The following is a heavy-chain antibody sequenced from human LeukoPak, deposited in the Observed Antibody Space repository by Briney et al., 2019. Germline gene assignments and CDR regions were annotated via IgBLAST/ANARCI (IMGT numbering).Heavy chain of an antibody. D-gene: IGHD5-18*01. CDR2: INHSGST. CDR1: GFTISAYA. V-gene: IGHV4-34*08. J-gene: IGHJ4*02. Sequence: GSLRLSCAASGFTISAYAMSWVRQPPGKGLEWIGEINHSGSTNYNPSLKSRVTISVDTSKNQFSLKLSSVTAADTAVYYCATGGYSYGFNFDYWGQGTLVTVSS. CDR3: ATGGYSYGFNFDY.